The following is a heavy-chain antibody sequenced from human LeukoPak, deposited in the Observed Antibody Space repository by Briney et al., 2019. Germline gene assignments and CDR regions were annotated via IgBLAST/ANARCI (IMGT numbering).Heavy chain of an antibody. D-gene: IGHD3-22*01. CDR1: GGTFSSYA. CDR2: IIPIFGTA. J-gene: IGHJ2*01. Sequence: SVKVSCMASGGTFSSYAISWVRQAPGQGLEWMGGIIPIFGTANYAQKFQGRVTITTDESTSTAYMELSSLRSEDTAVYYCASPYYYDSSGYQRAHWYFDLWGRGTLVTVSS. V-gene: IGHV1-69*05. CDR3: ASPYYYDSSGYQRAHWYFDL.